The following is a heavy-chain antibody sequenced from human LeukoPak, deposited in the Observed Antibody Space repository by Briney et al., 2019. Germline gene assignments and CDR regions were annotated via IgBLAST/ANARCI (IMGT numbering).Heavy chain of an antibody. CDR1: GGSFSGYY. CDR2: INHSGST. J-gene: IGHJ3*02. D-gene: IGHD2-15*01. Sequence: SETLSLTCAVYGGSFSGYYWSWIRQPPGKGLEWIGEINHSGSTNYNPSLKSRVTISVDTSKNQFSLKLSSVTAADTAVHYCARHCSGGSCYFEGAINAFDIWGQGTMVTVSS. V-gene: IGHV4-34*01. CDR3: ARHCSGGSCYFEGAINAFDI.